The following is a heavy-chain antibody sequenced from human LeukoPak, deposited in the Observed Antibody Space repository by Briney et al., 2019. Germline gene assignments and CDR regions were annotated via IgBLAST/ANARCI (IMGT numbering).Heavy chain of an antibody. CDR1: THSVSTDYY. CDR3: AREGLITVIRGLNFGY. CDR2: IYHDGST. J-gene: IGHJ4*02. D-gene: IGHD3-10*01. V-gene: IGHV4-38-2*02. Sequence: SETLSLTCTVSTHSVSTDYYWGWIRQPPGKGLEWVGNIYHDGSTYYTPSLKSRVTISVDTSKNQFSLKLTSVTAADTAVYYCAREGLITVIRGLNFGYWGQGTLVSASS.